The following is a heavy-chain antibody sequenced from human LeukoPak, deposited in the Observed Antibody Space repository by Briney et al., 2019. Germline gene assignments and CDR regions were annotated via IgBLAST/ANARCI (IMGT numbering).Heavy chain of an antibody. CDR3: AKETSMQLWNYYYFDY. Sequence: AGGSLRLSCAVSGITFSSFAMNWVRQAPGKGLEWVSGISGTAGSTYYADSVKGRFTISRDNSKNTLYLLMSSLRADDTAVYYCAKETSMQLWNYYYFDYWGQGALVTVPS. V-gene: IGHV3-23*01. D-gene: IGHD3-10*01. CDR2: ISGTAGST. J-gene: IGHJ4*02. CDR1: GITFSSFA.